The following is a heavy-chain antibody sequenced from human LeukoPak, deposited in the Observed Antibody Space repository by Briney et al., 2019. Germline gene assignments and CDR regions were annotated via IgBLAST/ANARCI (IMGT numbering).Heavy chain of an antibody. CDR3: AKDGAYCNGGSCPHY. V-gene: IGHV3-23*01. J-gene: IGHJ4*02. CDR1: GFTFNNYA. CDR2: ISGSGGST. D-gene: IGHD2-15*01. Sequence: GGSLRLSCAASGFTFNNYAMSWVRQAPGKGLEWVSAISGSGGSTYYADSVKGRFTISRDNSKNTLYLQMNSLRAEDTAVYYCAKDGAYCNGGSCPHYWGQGTLVTVCS.